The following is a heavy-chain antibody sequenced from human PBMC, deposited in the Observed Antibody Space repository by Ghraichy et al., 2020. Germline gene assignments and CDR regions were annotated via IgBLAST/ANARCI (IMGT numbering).Heavy chain of an antibody. D-gene: IGHD3-22*01. CDR3: ARHDSSGDGGIDY. V-gene: IGHV4-59*08. CDR1: GGSISSYY. Sequence: SETPSLTCTVSGGSISSYYWSWIRQPPGKGLEWIGYIYYSGSTNYNPSLKSRVTISVDTSKNQFSLKLSSVTAADTAVYYCARHDSSGDGGIDYWGQGTLVTVSS. CDR2: IYYSGST. J-gene: IGHJ4*02.